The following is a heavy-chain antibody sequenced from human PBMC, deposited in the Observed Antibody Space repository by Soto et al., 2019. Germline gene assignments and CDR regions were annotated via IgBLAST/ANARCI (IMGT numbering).Heavy chain of an antibody. CDR3: ARDKGFGGYAGDY. CDR1: GGTFNNYA. Sequence: QVQLVQVGAEVKKPGSSVKVSCKASGGTFNNYAFSWVRQAPGQGLEWMGGIIPLSGSIKYAQKFQDRVTLTADKTSYTVHMELSSLISEDTAIYYCARDKGFGGYAGDYWGQGAQVIVSS. CDR2: IIPLSGSI. J-gene: IGHJ4*02. D-gene: IGHD6-25*01. V-gene: IGHV1-69*14.